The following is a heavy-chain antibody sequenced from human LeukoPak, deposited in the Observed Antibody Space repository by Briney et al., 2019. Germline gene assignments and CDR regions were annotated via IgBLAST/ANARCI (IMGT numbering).Heavy chain of an antibody. CDR3: ARDSVPLWFGVDGNWFDP. V-gene: IGHV3-21*01. CDR1: GFTFSSYS. CDR2: ISSSSSYI. D-gene: IGHD3-10*01. Sequence: PGGSLRLSCAASGFTFSSYSMNWVRQAPGKGLEWVSSISSSSSYIYYADSVKGRFTISRDNAKNSLYLQMNSLRAEDTAVYYCARDSVPLWFGVDGNWFDPWGQGTLVTVSS. J-gene: IGHJ5*02.